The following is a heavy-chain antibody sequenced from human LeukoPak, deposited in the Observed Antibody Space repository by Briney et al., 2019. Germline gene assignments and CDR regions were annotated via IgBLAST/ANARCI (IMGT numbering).Heavy chain of an antibody. CDR2: ISGYNENT. J-gene: IGHJ4*02. V-gene: IGHV1-18*04. D-gene: IGHD3-3*01. CDR3: ATSSSVEWELVGDY. Sequence: GASVKVSCKASGDTLRNYGISWVRQAPGEGLEWMGWISGYNENTNYAQKLQGRVTMTTDTSTNTAYMELRSLRSDDTAIYYCATSSSVEWELVGDYWGQGTLVTVSS. CDR1: GDTLRNYG.